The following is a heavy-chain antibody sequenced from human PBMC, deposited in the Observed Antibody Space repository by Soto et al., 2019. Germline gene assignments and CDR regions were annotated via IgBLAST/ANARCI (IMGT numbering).Heavy chain of an antibody. CDR3: ARGIAADGRPDAFDI. CDR1: GGSVSSGSYY. D-gene: IGHD6-13*01. J-gene: IGHJ3*02. CDR2: IYHSGST. Sequence: SETLSLTCTVSGGSVSSGSYYWSWIRQPPGKGLEWIGYIYHSGSTYYNPSLKSRVTISVDRSKNQFSLKLSSVTAADTAVYYCARGIAADGRPDAFDIWGQGTMVTVSS. V-gene: IGHV4-30-2*01.